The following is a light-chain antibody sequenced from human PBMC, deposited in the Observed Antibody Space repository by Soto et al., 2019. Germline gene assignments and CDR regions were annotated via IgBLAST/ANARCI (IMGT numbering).Light chain of an antibody. CDR3: QVWDSSTGV. CDR1: NIGSKN. CDR2: RDS. Sequence: SYELTQPLSVSVALGQTARITCGGNNIGSKNVHWYQQKPGQAPVLVIYRDSNRPSGIPERFSGSNSGNTATLTISRAQAGDEADYYCQVWDSSTGVFGTWTKLTVL. V-gene: IGLV3-9*01. J-gene: IGLJ1*01.